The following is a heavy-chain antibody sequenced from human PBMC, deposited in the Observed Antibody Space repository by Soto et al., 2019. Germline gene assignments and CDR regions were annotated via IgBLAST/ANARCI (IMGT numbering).Heavy chain of an antibody. V-gene: IGHV3-23*01. CDR1: GFGFSTYA. CDR3: AKGLVFGWYPPNYFDY. J-gene: IGHJ4*02. D-gene: IGHD6-19*01. Sequence: GGSLRLSCAASGFGFSTYAMTWVRQAPGKGLEWVSTISGSGSGTYYADSVKGRFTISRDNSKNKLYLQMNSLRAEDTAVYYCAKGLVFGWYPPNYFDYWGQGTLVTVSS. CDR2: ISGSGSGT.